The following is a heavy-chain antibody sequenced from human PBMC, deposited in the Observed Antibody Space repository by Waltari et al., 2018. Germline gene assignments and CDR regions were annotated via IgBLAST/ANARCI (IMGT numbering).Heavy chain of an antibody. CDR2: ISYDGSNK. D-gene: IGHD2-15*01. CDR3: ARWVVVNDAFDI. Sequence: QVQLVESGGGVVQPGRSLRLSCAASGFTFSSHATHWVRQAPGKGLEWVAVISYDGSNKDYADSVKGRFTISRDNSKNTLYLQMNSLRAEDTAVYYCARWVVVNDAFDIWGQGTMVTVSS. CDR1: GFTFSSHA. J-gene: IGHJ3*02. V-gene: IGHV3-30*01.